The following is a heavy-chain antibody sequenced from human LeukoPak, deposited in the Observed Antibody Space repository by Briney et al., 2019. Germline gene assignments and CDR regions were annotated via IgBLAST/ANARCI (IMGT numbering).Heavy chain of an antibody. D-gene: IGHD5-18*01. J-gene: IGHJ4*02. V-gene: IGHV4-59*01. CDR3: ARFGGYSYGYYFDY. Sequence: SETLSLTCTVSGGSISSYYWSWIRQPPGKGLEWIGYIYYSGSTNYNPSLKSRVTISVDTSKNRFSLKLSSVTAADTAVYYCARFGGYSYGYYFDYWGQGTLVTVSS. CDR2: IYYSGST. CDR1: GGSISSYY.